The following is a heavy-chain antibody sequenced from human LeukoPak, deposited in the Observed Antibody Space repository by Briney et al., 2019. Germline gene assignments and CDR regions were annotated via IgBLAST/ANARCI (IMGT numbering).Heavy chain of an antibody. J-gene: IGHJ6*03. D-gene: IGHD2/OR15-2a*01. CDR1: GGSTSSYY. CDR3: ARGVRIENAAIYYMDV. CDR2: IYYSGST. V-gene: IGHV4-59*01. Sequence: SETLSLTCTVSGGSTSSYYWSWIRQPPGKGLEWIGYIYYSGSTNYNPSLKSRVTISVDTSKNQFSLRLSSVTAADTAVYYCARGVRIENAAIYYMDVWGEGAKVTVSS.